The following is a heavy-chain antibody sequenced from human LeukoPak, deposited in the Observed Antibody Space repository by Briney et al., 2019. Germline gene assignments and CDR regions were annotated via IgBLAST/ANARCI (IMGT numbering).Heavy chain of an antibody. V-gene: IGHV1-18*01. J-gene: IGHJ3*02. CDR3: ARGAVTVATGGAFDI. CDR2: ISAYNGNT. D-gene: IGHD4-23*01. Sequence: ASVKVSCKASGYTFTSYGISWVRQAPGQGLEWMGWISAYNGNTNYAQKLQGRVTMITDTSTSTAYMELRSLRSDDTAVYYCARGAVTVATGGAFDIWGQGTMATVSS. CDR1: GYTFTSYG.